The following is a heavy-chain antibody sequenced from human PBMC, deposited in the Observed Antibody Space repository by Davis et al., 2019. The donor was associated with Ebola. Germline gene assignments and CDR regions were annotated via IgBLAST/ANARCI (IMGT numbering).Heavy chain of an antibody. CDR3: ATSKGLWYYGMDV. D-gene: IGHD2-21*01. J-gene: IGHJ6*02. V-gene: IGHV4-34*01. Sequence: MPGGSLRLSCAVYGGSFSGYYWSWIRQPPGKGLEWIGEINHSGSTNYNPSLKSRVTISVDTSKNQFSLKLSSVTAADTAVYYCATSKGLWYYGMDVWGQGTTVTVSS. CDR1: GGSFSGYY. CDR2: INHSGST.